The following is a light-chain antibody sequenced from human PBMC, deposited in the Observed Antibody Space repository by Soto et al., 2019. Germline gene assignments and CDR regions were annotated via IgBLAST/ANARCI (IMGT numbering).Light chain of an antibody. V-gene: IGKV3D-20*01. CDR3: QQYDNSAPLS. J-gene: IGKJ4*01. CDR2: DGS. CDR1: QSVRSSY. Sequence: EIELTQSPATLSLSPGDRATLSCGASQSVRSSYVAWYQQKAGLAPRLLIYDGSSRASGIPDRFSGSGSGTDFTLTIGRLEPEDVAVYYCQQYDNSAPLSFGGGTKVEMK.